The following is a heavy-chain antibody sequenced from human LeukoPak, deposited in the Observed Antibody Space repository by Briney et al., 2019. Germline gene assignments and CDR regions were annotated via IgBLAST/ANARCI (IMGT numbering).Heavy chain of an antibody. CDR2: ISGSGDST. D-gene: IGHD1-26*01. J-gene: IGHJ4*02. CDR3: AKDRSIGTYYTFDH. Sequence: GGSLRLSCAASGFTFRSYGMTWVRQAPGKGLEWVSAISGSGDSTYYADSVKGRFTVSRDNSNNRLYLQMSGLTAADTAVYYCAKDRSIGTYYTFDHWGQGTLVTVSS. V-gene: IGHV3-23*01. CDR1: GFTFRSYG.